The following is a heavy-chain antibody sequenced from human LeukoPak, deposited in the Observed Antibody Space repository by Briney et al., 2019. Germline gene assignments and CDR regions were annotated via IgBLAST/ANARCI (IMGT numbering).Heavy chain of an antibody. CDR2: IPSDGSTK. Sequence: GGSLRLSCAASGFTFSSYAMHWVRQAPGKGLEWVAVIPSDGSTKYYADSVKGRFTISRDNSKNTLYLQMNSLRAEDTAVYYCARGRAGYVKTRQYYFDYWGQGTLVTVSS. D-gene: IGHD5-12*01. J-gene: IGHJ4*02. CDR1: GFTFSSYA. CDR3: ARGRAGYVKTRQYYFDY. V-gene: IGHV3-30-3*01.